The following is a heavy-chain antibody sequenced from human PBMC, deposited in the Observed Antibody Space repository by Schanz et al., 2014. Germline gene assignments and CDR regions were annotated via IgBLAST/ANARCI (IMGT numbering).Heavy chain of an antibody. CDR1: GGTFNSYT. CDR2: MNPNSGNP. D-gene: IGHD6-13*01. J-gene: IGHJ4*02. CDR3: ASSGAGYSSSWDFDY. Sequence: QVQLVQSGAEVKKPGSSMKVSCKASGGTFNSYTINWVRQAPGQGLEWLGWMNPNSGNPGFAQKFQGRVTNTADKSTSTAYMDLSSLRPEDTAVYYCASSGAGYSSSWDFDYWGQGTLVTVSS. V-gene: IGHV1-69*02.